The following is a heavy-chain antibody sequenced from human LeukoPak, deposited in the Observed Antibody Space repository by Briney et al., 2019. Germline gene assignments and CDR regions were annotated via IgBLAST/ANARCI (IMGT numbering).Heavy chain of an antibody. CDR3: ARNEGWVPAANY. CDR1: GGSFSGYY. CDR2: INHSGST. Sequence: SETLSLTWAVYGGSFSGYYWSWIRQPPGKGLEWIGEINHSGSTNYNPSLKSRVTISVDTSKNQFSLKLSSVTAADTAVYYCARNEGWVPAANYWGRGTLVTVSS. D-gene: IGHD2-2*01. J-gene: IGHJ4*02. V-gene: IGHV4-34*01.